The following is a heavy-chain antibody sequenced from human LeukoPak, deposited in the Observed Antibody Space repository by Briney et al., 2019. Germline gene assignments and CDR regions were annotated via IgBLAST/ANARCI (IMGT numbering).Heavy chain of an antibody. CDR3: ARVGLSYSSSWYGGGNYFDY. CDR2: ISAYNGNT. CDR1: GYTFTSYG. D-gene: IGHD6-13*01. Sequence: GSVKVSCKASGYTFTSYGISWVRQAPGQGLEWMGWISAYNGNTNYAQKLQGRVTMTTDTSTSTAYMELRSLRSDDTAVYYCARVGLSYSSSWYGGGNYFDYWGQGTLVTVSS. J-gene: IGHJ4*02. V-gene: IGHV1-18*01.